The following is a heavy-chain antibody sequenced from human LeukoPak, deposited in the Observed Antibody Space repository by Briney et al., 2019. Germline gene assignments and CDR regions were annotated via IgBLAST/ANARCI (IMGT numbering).Heavy chain of an antibody. CDR2: IYYSGST. V-gene: IGHV4-61*01. CDR3: ARTYSGSYYYYYGMDV. CDR1: GGSISSSSYY. D-gene: IGHD1-26*01. J-gene: IGHJ6*02. Sequence: PSETLSLTCTVSGGSISSSSYYWSWIRQPPGKGLEWIGYIYYSGSTNYNPSLKSRVTISVDTSKNQFSLKLSSVTAADTAVYYCARTYSGSYYYYYGMDVWGQGTTVTVSS.